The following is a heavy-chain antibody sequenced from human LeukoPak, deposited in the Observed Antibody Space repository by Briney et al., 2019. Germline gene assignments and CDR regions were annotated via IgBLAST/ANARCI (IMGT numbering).Heavy chain of an antibody. CDR2: ISGSGGST. J-gene: IGHJ5*02. CDR1: GFTFSSYA. CDR3: AKDGITIFGVAPSFNWFDP. D-gene: IGHD3-3*01. Sequence: GGSLRPSCAASGFTFSSYAMSWVRQAPGKGLEWVSAISGSGGSTYYADSVKGRFTISRDNSKNTLYLQMNSLRAEDTAVYYCAKDGITIFGVAPSFNWFDPWGQGTLVTVSS. V-gene: IGHV3-23*01.